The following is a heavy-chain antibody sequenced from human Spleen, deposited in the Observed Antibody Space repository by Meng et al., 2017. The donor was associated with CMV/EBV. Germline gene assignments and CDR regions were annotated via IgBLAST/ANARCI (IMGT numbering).Heavy chain of an antibody. CDR1: GFTFSDYY. J-gene: IGHJ4*02. CDR3: ARSEENGLIY. CDR2: ISTSGSAI. V-gene: IGHV3-11*04. Sequence: RACAASGFTFSDYYMSWIRQAPGKGLEWLSHISTSGSAIYYADSVKGRFTISRDNAKNSLYLQMNSLRAEDTAMYYCARSEENGLIYWGQGTLVTVSS. D-gene: IGHD3/OR15-3a*01.